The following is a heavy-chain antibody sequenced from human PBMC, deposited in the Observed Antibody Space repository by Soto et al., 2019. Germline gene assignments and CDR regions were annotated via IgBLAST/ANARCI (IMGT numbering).Heavy chain of an antibody. Sequence: RGSMRLSCAASGFTSSSDAMSWGRQAPGKGLEWVSAISGSGGSTYYADSVKGRFTISRDNSKNTLYLQMNSLRAEDTAVYYCAKTSRNMVRGVIIPLVEFEYWGQGT. CDR3: AKTSRNMVRGVIIPLVEFEY. CDR2: ISGSGGST. CDR1: GFTSSSDA. D-gene: IGHD3-10*01. V-gene: IGHV3-23*01. J-gene: IGHJ4*02.